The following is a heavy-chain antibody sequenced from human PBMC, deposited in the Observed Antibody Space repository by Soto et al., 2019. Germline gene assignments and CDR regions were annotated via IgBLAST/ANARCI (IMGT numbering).Heavy chain of an antibody. CDR2: IFPLTDIP. CDR1: GGTFRNYP. D-gene: IGHD3-16*02. Sequence: QVQLVQSGTEVKKPGSSVKVSCKASGGTFRNYPINWVRQAPGQGLEWMGSIFPLTDIPDYAQNFQARLTISADKSTSTAYMELGSLTSDDTAMYFCARGPFVVLNYFESWGQGTLVTVSS. CDR3: ARGPFVVLNYFES. J-gene: IGHJ4*02. V-gene: IGHV1-69*02.